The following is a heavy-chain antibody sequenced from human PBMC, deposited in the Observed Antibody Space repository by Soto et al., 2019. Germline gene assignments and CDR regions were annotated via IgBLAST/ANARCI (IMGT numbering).Heavy chain of an antibody. CDR1: GVSRSRAW. Sequence: PGRSVRRYCAASGVSRSRAWMHWVRQAPGKGLEWVGRIKSKIDGETTDYGAPVNGRFTISRDESKNTLYLQMNSLQTDDTAVYYCTTDRHDYVWGSYLEVWPQGTTVPVYS. CDR3: TTDRHDYVWGSYLEV. CDR2: IKSKIDGETT. D-gene: IGHD3-16*01. J-gene: IGHJ6*02. V-gene: IGHV3-15*07.